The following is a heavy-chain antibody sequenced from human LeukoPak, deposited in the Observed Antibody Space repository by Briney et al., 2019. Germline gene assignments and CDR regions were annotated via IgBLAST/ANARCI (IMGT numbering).Heavy chain of an antibody. CDR2: ISADGETK. Sequence: GGSLRLSCAASRFSFSNYGMHWVRQAPGKGLEWVSVISADGETKHYGDSVKGRFTVSRDNSKNTVYLQMNSLRAEDTAVYYCAKDFNHYGDYPAPECFDYWGQGTLVTVSS. J-gene: IGHJ4*02. D-gene: IGHD4-17*01. CDR1: RFSFSNYG. V-gene: IGHV3-30*18. CDR3: AKDFNHYGDYPAPECFDY.